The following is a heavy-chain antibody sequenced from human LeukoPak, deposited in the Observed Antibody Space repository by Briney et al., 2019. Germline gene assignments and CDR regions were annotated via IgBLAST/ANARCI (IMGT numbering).Heavy chain of an antibody. V-gene: IGHV3-74*01. Sequence: GGSLRLSCAASGFTFSTYWMHWVRQAPGKGLVWVSRISTDGSSTSYADSVKGRFSMSRDNAKNTMYLQMNSLGADDTAVYYCARATYCGTGCYKGFYCWGQGTLVTVSS. CDR2: ISTDGSST. CDR3: ARATYCGTGCYKGFYC. D-gene: IGHD2-21*02. J-gene: IGHJ4*02. CDR1: GFTFSTYW.